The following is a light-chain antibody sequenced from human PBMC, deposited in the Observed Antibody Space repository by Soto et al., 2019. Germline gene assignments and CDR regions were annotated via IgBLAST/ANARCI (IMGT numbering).Light chain of an antibody. CDR2: GAS. Sequence: EIVMTQSPATLSVSPGERATLSCRASQSVSSNLAWYQQKPGQAPRLLIYGASTRATGIPARFSGSGSGTVFTLTISNLQSEDFAVYYCQHYNNWPPWTFGQG. J-gene: IGKJ1*01. CDR3: QHYNNWPPWT. CDR1: QSVSSN. V-gene: IGKV3-15*01.